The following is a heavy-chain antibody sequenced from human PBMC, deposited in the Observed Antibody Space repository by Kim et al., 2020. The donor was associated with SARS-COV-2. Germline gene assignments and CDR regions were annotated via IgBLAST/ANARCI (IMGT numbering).Heavy chain of an antibody. CDR3: AKRYSDNWTQNLLDL. J-gene: IGHJ5*02. D-gene: IGHD1-1*01. CDR2: ISPDGSKT. CDR1: GFTFSSYG. Sequence: GGSLRLSCAASGFTFSSYGMHWIRQAPGKGLEWVVDISPDGSKTVYADSVKGRFTISRDNSKNTLYLQMNSLRGEDTAVYYCAKRYSDNWTQNLLDLWG. V-gene: IGHV3-30*18.